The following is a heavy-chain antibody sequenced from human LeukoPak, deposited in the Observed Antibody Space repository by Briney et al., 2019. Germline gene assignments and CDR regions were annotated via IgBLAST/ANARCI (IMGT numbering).Heavy chain of an antibody. CDR1: GFTFSSYG. CDR3: ARGLLRSRAATDY. CDR2: ISSNGGST. Sequence: GGSLRLSCAASGFTFSSYGMTWVRQAPGKGLEYVSAISSNGGSTYYANSVKGRFTISRDNSKNTLYLQMGSLRAEDMAVYYCARGLLRSRAATDYWGQGTLVTVSS. D-gene: IGHD6-13*01. J-gene: IGHJ4*02. V-gene: IGHV3-64*01.